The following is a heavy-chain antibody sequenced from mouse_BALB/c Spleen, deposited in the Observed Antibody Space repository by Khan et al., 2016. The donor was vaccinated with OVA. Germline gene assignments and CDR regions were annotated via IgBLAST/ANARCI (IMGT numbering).Heavy chain of an antibody. CDR2: ISSCGSYT. J-gene: IGHJ2*01. D-gene: IGHD1-2*01. CDR3: ARRGGALLRPFDY. Sequence: EVELVESGGGLVKPGGSLKLSCAASGFTFSSYVMSWVRQTPEKRLEWVAAISSCGSYTYYPDSVKGRFTISRDNANNTMYLQMSSLRSEDTAMYYCARRGGALLRPFDYWGQGTTLTVSS. V-gene: IGHV5-9-1*01. CDR1: GFTFSSYV.